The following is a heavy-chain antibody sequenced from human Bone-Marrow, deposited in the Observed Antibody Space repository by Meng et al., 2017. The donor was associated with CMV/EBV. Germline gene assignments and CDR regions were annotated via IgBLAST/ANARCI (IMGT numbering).Heavy chain of an antibody. J-gene: IGHJ6*02. CDR3: ARGITIFGVVIMSYYYGMDV. CDR1: GFTFSSYS. CDR2: ISSSSSYI. V-gene: IGHV3-21*01. D-gene: IGHD3-3*01. Sequence: GESLKISCAASGFTFSSYSMNWVRQAPGKGLEWVSSISSSSSYIYYADSVKGRFTISRDNSKNTLYLQMNSLRAEDTAVYYCARGITIFGVVIMSYYYGMDVWGQGTTVTFSS.